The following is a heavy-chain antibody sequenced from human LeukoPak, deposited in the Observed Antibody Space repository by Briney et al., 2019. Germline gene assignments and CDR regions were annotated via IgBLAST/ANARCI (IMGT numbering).Heavy chain of an antibody. J-gene: IGHJ4*02. V-gene: IGHV1-46*01. D-gene: IGHD2-21*01. Sequence: ASVKVSCKASGYTFTSYYMHWVGQAAGQGLEWMGIINPSGGITSYAQKFQGRVTSTRDTSTSTVYMELSSLRSADTAVYYCERGVVIAHQNFDYWGQGTLVTVSS. CDR2: INPSGGIT. CDR1: GYTFTSYY. CDR3: ERGVVIAHQNFDY.